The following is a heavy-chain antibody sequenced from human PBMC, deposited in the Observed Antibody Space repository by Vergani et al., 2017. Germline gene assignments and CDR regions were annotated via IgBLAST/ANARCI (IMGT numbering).Heavy chain of an antibody. Sequence: QVQLVESGGGVVQPGWSLRLSCVASGFIFSSYGIHWVRQAPGKGLEWVAVISYDGSYKYYADSVKGRFTISRDNPKNTLYLQMNSLRAEDTAVYYCAKSALYYDSSGYYYFDYWGQGTLVTVSS. V-gene: IGHV3-30*18. J-gene: IGHJ4*02. D-gene: IGHD3-22*01. CDR1: GFIFSSYG. CDR2: ISYDGSYK. CDR3: AKSALYYDSSGYYYFDY.